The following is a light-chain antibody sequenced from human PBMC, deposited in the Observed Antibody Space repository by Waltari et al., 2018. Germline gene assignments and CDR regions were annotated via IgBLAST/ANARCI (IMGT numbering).Light chain of an antibody. CDR3: SSHTATVPHV. CDR1: SNDVGGYGY. Sequence: QSALTQPASVSGSPGQSITISCTGTSNDVGGYGYVSWYQQYPGKAPKLIIYEVSYRPSGISTRFSASKSGNTASLTFSGLQAEDEADYYCSSHTATVPHVFGTGTRVTVV. J-gene: IGLJ1*01. CDR2: EVS. V-gene: IGLV2-14*01.